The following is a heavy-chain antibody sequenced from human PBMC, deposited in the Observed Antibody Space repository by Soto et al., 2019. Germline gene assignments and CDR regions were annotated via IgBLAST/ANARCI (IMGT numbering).Heavy chain of an antibody. J-gene: IGHJ4*02. V-gene: IGHV1-69*13. CDR2: IIPIFGTA. CDR1: GGTFSSYA. Sequence: GASVKVSCKASGGTFSSYAISWVRQAPGQGLEWMGGIIPIFGTANYAQKFQGRVTITADESTSTAYVELSSLRSEDTAVYYCASGDSSSSVLLDYWGQGTLVTVSS. CDR3: ASGDSSSSVLLDY. D-gene: IGHD6-6*01.